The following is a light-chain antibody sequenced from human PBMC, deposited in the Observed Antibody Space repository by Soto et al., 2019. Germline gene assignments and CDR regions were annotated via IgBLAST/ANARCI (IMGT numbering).Light chain of an antibody. V-gene: IGLV2-14*01. CDR2: EVS. J-gene: IGLJ1*01. CDR3: CSYAGNYRYV. Sequence: QSALTQPASVSGSPGQSITISCTGTSSDVGGYNSVSWYQHHPGKAPKLMIYEVSNRPSGVSNRFSGSKSGNTASLTISGLQAEDEADYYCCSYAGNYRYVFGTGTKVTVL. CDR1: SSDVGGYNS.